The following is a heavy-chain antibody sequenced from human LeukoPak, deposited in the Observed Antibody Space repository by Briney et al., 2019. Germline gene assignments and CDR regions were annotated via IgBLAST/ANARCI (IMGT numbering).Heavy chain of an antibody. CDR1: GRFVSSSSYF. Sequence: SETLSLTCTVSGRFVSSSSYFWGWIRQPPGKGLEWIGSIYYSGTTYYNPSLKSRITISVDTSKNQFSLKLSSVTAADTAVYYCARHGGAAAAIDSWGQGTLVTVSS. D-gene: IGHD6-13*01. J-gene: IGHJ4*02. CDR3: ARHGGAAAAIDS. CDR2: IYYSGTT. V-gene: IGHV4-39*01.